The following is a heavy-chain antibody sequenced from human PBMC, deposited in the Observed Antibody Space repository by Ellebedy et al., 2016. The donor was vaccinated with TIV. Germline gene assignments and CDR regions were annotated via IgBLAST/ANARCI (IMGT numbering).Heavy chain of an antibody. CDR3: ARALYSYGYIRRGWFDP. D-gene: IGHD5-18*01. Sequence: LRLXXTVSGGSISSGGYYWSWIRQHPGKGLEWIGYIYYSGSTYYNPSLKSRVTISVDTSKNQFSLKLSSVTAADTAVYYCARALYSYGYIRRGWFDPWGQGTLVTVSS. J-gene: IGHJ5*02. CDR1: GGSISSGGYY. CDR2: IYYSGST. V-gene: IGHV4-31*03.